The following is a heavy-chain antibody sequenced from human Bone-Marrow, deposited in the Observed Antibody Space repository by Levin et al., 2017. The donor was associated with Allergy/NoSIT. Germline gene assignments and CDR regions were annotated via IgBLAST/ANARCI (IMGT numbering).Heavy chain of an antibody. V-gene: IGHV4-31*11. CDR1: GGSISSGGYY. J-gene: IGHJ4*02. D-gene: IGHD4-17*01. CDR2: IHHSGST. CDR3: ARTDYGDYWRGFDY. Sequence: TLSLTCVVSGGSISSGGYYWSWIRQHPGKGLEWIGYIHHSGSTYYNPSLKSRLTISLDTSKNHFSLKLTSVTAADTAVYYCARTDYGDYWRGFDYWGQGTLVTVSS.